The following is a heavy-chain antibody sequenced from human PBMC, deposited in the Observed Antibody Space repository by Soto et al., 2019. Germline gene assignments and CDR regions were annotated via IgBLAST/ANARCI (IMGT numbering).Heavy chain of an antibody. D-gene: IGHD6-19*01. V-gene: IGHV4-39*01. Sequence: SETLSLTCTVSGGSISSSSYYWGWIRQPPGKGLEWIGSIYYSGSTYYNPSLKSRVTISVDTSKNQFSLKLSSVTAAETAVYYCARLQRTYSSVPAPAGIWGQGTLVTVSS. J-gene: IGHJ4*02. CDR3: ARLQRTYSSVPAPAGI. CDR1: GGSISSSSYY. CDR2: IYYSGST.